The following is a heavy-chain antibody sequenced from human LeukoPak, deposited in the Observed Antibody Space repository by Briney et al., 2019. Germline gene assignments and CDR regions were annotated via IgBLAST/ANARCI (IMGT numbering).Heavy chain of an antibody. Sequence: ASVKVSCKASGYTFTSYYMHWVRQAPGQGLEWMGIINPSGGSTSYAQKFQGRVTMTRDTSTSTVYMELSSLRSEDTAVYYCARGPYYYDSSGYYYPGYWGQGTLVTVSS. CDR2: INPSGGST. J-gene: IGHJ4*02. V-gene: IGHV1-46*01. D-gene: IGHD3-22*01. CDR3: ARGPYYYDSSGYYYPGY. CDR1: GYTFTSYY.